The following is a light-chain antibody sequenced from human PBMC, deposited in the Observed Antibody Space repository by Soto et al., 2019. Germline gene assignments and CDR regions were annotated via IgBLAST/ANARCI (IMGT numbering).Light chain of an antibody. Sequence: DIQMTQSPTSLSASVGDRVTITCRASQGIGYNLAWYQQKPGKVPKVLICTASTLHSGVPSRFSGSGSGTEFTLTINSLQPEDVATYFCQKYDSVPWSFGQGTRVEI. CDR3: QKYDSVPWS. V-gene: IGKV1-27*01. J-gene: IGKJ1*01. CDR2: TAS. CDR1: QGIGYN.